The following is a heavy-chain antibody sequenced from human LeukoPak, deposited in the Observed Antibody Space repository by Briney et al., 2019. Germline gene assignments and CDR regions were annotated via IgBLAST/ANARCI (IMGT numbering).Heavy chain of an antibody. CDR2: ITNNADAT. J-gene: IGHJ6*02. CDR1: GFTFRNFA. CDR3: AKDFWSGNYQSGGLDV. Sequence: GGSLRLSCAASGFTFRNFAMSWVRQAPGKGLEWVSHITNNADATYYADSVKGRFTVSRDNSNNILYLQLDSLRAEDAAVYYCAKDFWSGNYQSGGLDVWDQGSTVTVSS. V-gene: IGHV3-23*01. D-gene: IGHD3-3*01.